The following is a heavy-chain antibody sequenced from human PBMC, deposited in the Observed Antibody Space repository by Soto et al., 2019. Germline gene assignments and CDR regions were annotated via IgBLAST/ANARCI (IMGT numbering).Heavy chain of an antibody. Sequence: QMQLQESGPGLVQASQTLSLTCSVSGGSITGGGYYWSWIRQHPGKGLEWIGNIQYSGSTSYNPSLKSGLTISVYTSKNQFSLNLTSVIAADTAFYYCARDRSGYSRGRARHFDYWGQGTLVTVSS. CDR2: IQYSGST. J-gene: IGHJ4*02. V-gene: IGHV4-31*03. D-gene: IGHD5-12*01. CDR3: ARDRSGYSRGRARHFDY. CDR1: GGSITGGGYY.